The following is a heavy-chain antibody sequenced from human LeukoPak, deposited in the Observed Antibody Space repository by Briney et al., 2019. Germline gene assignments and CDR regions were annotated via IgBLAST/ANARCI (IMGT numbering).Heavy chain of an antibody. CDR3: ARAPDYYGSGSYLWFDP. V-gene: IGHV4-59*10. J-gene: IGHJ5*02. CDR2: IYTSGST. Sequence: SETLSLTCAVYGGSFSSYYWSWIRQPAGKGLEWIGRIYTSGSTNYNPSLKSRVTMSVDTSKNQFSLKLSSVTAADTAVYYCARAPDYYGSGSYLWFDPWGQGTLVTVSS. D-gene: IGHD3-10*01. CDR1: GGSFSSYY.